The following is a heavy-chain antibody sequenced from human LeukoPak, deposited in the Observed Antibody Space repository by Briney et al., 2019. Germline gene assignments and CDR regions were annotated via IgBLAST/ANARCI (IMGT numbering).Heavy chain of an antibody. V-gene: IGHV5-51*01. D-gene: IGHD2-15*01. CDR3: AMCSGGSCYLNYFDY. CDR1: GYSFTSYW. Sequence: GESLKISCKGSGYSFTSYWIGWVRQMPGKGLEWMGIIYPDDSDTRYSPSFEGQVIISVDKSISTAYLQWSSLKASDTATYYCAMCSGGSCYLNYFDYWGQGTLVTVSS. J-gene: IGHJ4*02. CDR2: IYPDDSDT.